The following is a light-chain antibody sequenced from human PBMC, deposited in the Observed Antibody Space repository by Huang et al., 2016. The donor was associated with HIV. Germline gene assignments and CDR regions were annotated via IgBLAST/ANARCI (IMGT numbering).Light chain of an antibody. CDR1: QSVSSY. J-gene: IGKJ2*01. CDR3: QQRSNWPYT. V-gene: IGKV3-11*01. Sequence: EVVLTQSPVTLSLSPGEVATLSCRASQSVSSYLAWYQQKPGQAPRLLIYDTSKRATDIPARCSGSGSGTDFTLTITSLEPGDFAVYYCQQRSNWPYTFGQGTKLDIK. CDR2: DTS.